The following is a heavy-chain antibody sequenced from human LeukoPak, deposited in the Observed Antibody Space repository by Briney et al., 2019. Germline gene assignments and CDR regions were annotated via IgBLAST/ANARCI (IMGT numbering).Heavy chain of an antibody. CDR3: ARESTIVGATMI. D-gene: IGHD1-26*01. J-gene: IGHJ4*02. CDR1: GDSISIYY. V-gene: IGHV4-4*07. Sequence: PSETLSLTCTVSGDSISIYYWSWIRQIAGKGLEWIGHIYTTGSTTYNPSLRRRVTISVDTSKNQFSLKLSSVTAADTAVYYCARESTIVGATMIWGQGTLVTVSS. CDR2: IYTTGST.